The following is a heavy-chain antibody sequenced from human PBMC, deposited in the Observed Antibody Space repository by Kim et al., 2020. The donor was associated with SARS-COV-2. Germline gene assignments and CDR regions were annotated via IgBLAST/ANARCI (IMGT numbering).Heavy chain of an antibody. V-gene: IGHV3-33*06. CDR1: GFTFSSYG. Sequence: GGSLRLSCAASGFTFSSYGMHWVRQAPGKGLEWVAVIWYAGSNPYSADSVKGRFTISRDNSKNTLYLQMNSLRAEDTAVYYCAKQAGINWFDPWGQGTLVTVSS. D-gene: IGHD6-13*01. J-gene: IGHJ5*02. CDR2: IWYAGSNP. CDR3: AKQAGINWFDP.